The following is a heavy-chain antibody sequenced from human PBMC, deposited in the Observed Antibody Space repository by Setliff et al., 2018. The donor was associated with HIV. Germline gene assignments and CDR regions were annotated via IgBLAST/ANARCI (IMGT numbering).Heavy chain of an antibody. Sequence: SETLSLTCTVSGGSISSYYWSWIRQPPGKGLEWIGNIHYSGSTYYNPSLKSRVTISVDTSKNQFSLKLSSVTAADTAVYYCARAFNYNFWSGQPDYFDYWGQGTLVTVSS. CDR2: IHYSGST. D-gene: IGHD3-3*01. V-gene: IGHV4-59*12. CDR1: GGSISSYY. CDR3: ARAFNYNFWSGQPDYFDY. J-gene: IGHJ4*02.